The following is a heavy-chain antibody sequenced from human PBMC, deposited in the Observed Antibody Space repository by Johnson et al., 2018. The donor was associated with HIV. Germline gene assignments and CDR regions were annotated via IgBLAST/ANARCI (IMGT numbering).Heavy chain of an antibody. CDR3: ARGGRKWELLGDDAFDI. J-gene: IGHJ3*02. CDR2: ISWNSGSI. CDR1: GFTFDDYA. D-gene: IGHD1-26*01. V-gene: IGHV3-9*01. Sequence: VQLVEFGGGLVQPGRSLRLSCAASGFTFDDYAMHWVRQAPGKGLEWVSGISWNSGSIGYADSVRGRFTISRDNAKNSFYLQMNSLRAGDTAVYYCARGGRKWELLGDDAFDIWGQGTMVTVSS.